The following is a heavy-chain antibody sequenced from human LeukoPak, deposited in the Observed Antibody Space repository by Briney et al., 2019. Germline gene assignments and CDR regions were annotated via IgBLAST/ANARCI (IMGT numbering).Heavy chain of an antibody. V-gene: IGHV1-18*01. J-gene: IGHJ4*02. CDR2: ISAYNGNT. D-gene: IGHD5-18*01. CDR3: ARDTAMVRSFDY. Sequence: GASVKVSCKASGYTFTSYGISWVRQAPGQGPEWMGWISAYNGNTNYAQKLQGRVTMTTDTSTSTAYMELRSLRSDDAAVYYCARDTAMVRSFDYWGQGTLVTVSS. CDR1: GYTFTSYG.